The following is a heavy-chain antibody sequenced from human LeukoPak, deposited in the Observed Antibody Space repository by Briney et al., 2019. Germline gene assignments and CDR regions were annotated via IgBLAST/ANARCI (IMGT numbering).Heavy chain of an antibody. V-gene: IGHV3-11*04. CDR3: ARAPSKYDFWSGYHYYYMDV. CDR2: ISSSGSTI. J-gene: IGHJ6*03. CDR1: GFTFSDYC. Sequence: SGGSLRLSCAASGFTFSDYCMSWIRQAPGKGLEWVSYISSSGSTIYYADSVKGRFTISRDNAKNSLYLQMNSLRAEDTAVYYCARAPSKYDFWSGYHYYYMDVWGKGTTVTVSS. D-gene: IGHD3-3*01.